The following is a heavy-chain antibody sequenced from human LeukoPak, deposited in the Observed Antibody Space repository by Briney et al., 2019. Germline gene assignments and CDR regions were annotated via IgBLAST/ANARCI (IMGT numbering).Heavy chain of an antibody. CDR3: ARARGITMVRGVLYGMDV. J-gene: IGHJ6*02. CDR1: GYTFTGYY. Sequence: GASVTVSCKASGYTFTGYYMHWVRQAPGQGLEWMGWINPNSGGTNYAQKFQGWVTMTRDTSISTAYMELSRLRSDDTAVYYCARARGITMVRGVLYGMDVWGQGTTVTVSS. V-gene: IGHV1-2*04. CDR2: INPNSGGT. D-gene: IGHD3-10*01.